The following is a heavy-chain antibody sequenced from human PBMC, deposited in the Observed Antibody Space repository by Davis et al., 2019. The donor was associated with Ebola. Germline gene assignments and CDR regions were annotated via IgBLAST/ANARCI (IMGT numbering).Heavy chain of an antibody. CDR3: AREGWKYYYDSSGYHTYYGMDV. V-gene: IGHV3-48*02. Sequence: GESLKISCSASGFIFSTYVMSWVRLAPGKGLEWVSYISSSSSTIYYADSVKGRFTISRDNAKNSLYLQMNSLRDEDTAVYYCAREGWKYYYDSSGYHTYYGMDVWGKGTTVTVSS. D-gene: IGHD3-22*01. CDR2: ISSSSSTI. J-gene: IGHJ6*04. CDR1: GFIFSTYV.